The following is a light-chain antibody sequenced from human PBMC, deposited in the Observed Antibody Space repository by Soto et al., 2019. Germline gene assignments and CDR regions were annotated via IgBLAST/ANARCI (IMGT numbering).Light chain of an antibody. CDR2: RDN. Sequence: QPVLTQPPSASGAPGQRVTISCSGSSSNIGSHYVYWYQHLPGTAPKLLIYRDNLRPSGVPDRFSGSKSGTSASLAISGLRSEDEADYYCAAWDDSLSGVFGGGTQLTVL. V-gene: IGLV1-47*01. J-gene: IGLJ3*02. CDR1: SSNIGSHY. CDR3: AAWDDSLSGV.